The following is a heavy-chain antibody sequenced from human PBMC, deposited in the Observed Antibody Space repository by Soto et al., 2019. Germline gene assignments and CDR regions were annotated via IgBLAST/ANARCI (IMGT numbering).Heavy chain of an antibody. CDR1: GFTFSAYE. CDR2: ISDSGNII. CDR3: VRIGAGGWDIPFAY. D-gene: IGHD6-19*01. Sequence: EVQLVESGGGLVQPGGSLRLSCATSGFTFSAYEMTWVRQAPGKGLEWISYISDSGNIIYYADSVKGRFTISRDDAKNSLYLQMNSLRADDTALYYCVRIGAGGWDIPFAYWGQGTLVTVSS. V-gene: IGHV3-48*03. J-gene: IGHJ4*02.